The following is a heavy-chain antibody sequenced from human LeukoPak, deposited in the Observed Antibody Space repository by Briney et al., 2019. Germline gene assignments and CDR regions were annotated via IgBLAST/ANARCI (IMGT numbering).Heavy chain of an antibody. CDR3: AREGMATTEGIFYYNGMDV. D-gene: IGHD5-24*01. CDR1: GFTFSSYA. J-gene: IGHJ6*02. V-gene: IGHV3-30-3*01. CDR2: ISYDGSKR. Sequence: GGSLRLSCAASGFTFSSYAMHWVRQAPGKGLEWVAVISYDGSKRYHADSVKGRFTISRDNSRNTLYLQMNSLRAEDTAVYYCAREGMATTEGIFYYNGMDVWGQGTTVTVSS.